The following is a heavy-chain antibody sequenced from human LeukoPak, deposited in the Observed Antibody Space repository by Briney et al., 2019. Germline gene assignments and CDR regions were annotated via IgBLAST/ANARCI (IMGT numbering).Heavy chain of an antibody. CDR2: ISGSGGST. CDR3: AKRSSIAFFDY. CDR1: GFTFNNYA. J-gene: IGHJ4*02. D-gene: IGHD6-6*01. Sequence: GGSLRLSCAVSGFTFNNYAMSWVRQAPGKGLEWVSGISGSGGSTYYADSVKGRFTIPRDNSKNTLYLQMNSLRAEDTAVYYCAKRSSIAFFDYWGQGTLVTVSS. V-gene: IGHV3-23*01.